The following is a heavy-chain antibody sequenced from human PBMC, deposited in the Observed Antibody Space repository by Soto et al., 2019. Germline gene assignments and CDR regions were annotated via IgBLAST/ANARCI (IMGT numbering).Heavy chain of an antibody. V-gene: IGHV3-33*01. CDR2: IWYDGSNK. CDR3: ARDLLAGYYYYGMDV. CDR1: GFTFSSYG. J-gene: IGHJ6*02. Sequence: GGSLRLSFAASGFTFSSYGMHWVRQAPGKGLEWVAVIWYDGSNKYYADSVKGRFTISRDNSKNTLYLQMNSLRAEDTAVYYCARDLLAGYYYYGMDVWGQGTTVTVSS.